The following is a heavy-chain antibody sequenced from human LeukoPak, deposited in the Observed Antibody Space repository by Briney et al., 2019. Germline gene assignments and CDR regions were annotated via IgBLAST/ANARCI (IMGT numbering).Heavy chain of an antibody. CDR1: GGSISSSSYY. J-gene: IGHJ4*02. V-gene: IGHV4-39*07. D-gene: IGHD3-16*02. CDR3: ATGLLRLGELSLGFDY. CDR2: IYYSGST. Sequence: PSETLSLTCTVSGGSISSSSYYWGWIRQPPGKGLEWIGSIYYSGSTYYNSSLKSRVTISVDTSKNQFSLKLSSVTAADTAVYYCATGLLRLGELSLGFDYWGQGTLVTVSS.